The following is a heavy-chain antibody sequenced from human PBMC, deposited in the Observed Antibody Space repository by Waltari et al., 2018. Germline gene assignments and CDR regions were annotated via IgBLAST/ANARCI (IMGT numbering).Heavy chain of an antibody. D-gene: IGHD5-12*01. CDR1: SYSLIRYW. Sequence: EVQLVQSGAAVKTPGESLKLSCKGSSYSLIRYWIGWVRQMPGKGLEWMGIIYPGDSNTRYSPSFQGQVTISADKSNSTAYLQWSSLKAADTAVYYCARGGGRLRVIFDYWGQGTLVTVSS. J-gene: IGHJ4*02. V-gene: IGHV5-51*03. CDR3: ARGGGRLRVIFDY. CDR2: IYPGDSNT.